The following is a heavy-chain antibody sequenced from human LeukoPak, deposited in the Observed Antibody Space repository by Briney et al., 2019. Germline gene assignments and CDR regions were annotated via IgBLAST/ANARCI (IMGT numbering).Heavy chain of an antibody. CDR1: GFTFSSYW. CDR3: AKDRYSGSYLQTGPCAH. CDR2: ISYDGSNI. V-gene: IGHV3-30*18. D-gene: IGHD1-26*01. J-gene: IGHJ4*02. Sequence: GGSLRLSCAASGFTFSSYWMHWVRQAPGKGLEWVAAISYDGSNIHYVDSVQGRFTISRDNSKNTLYLQMNSLRAEDTAVYYCAKDRYSGSYLQTGPCAHWGQGTLVTVSS.